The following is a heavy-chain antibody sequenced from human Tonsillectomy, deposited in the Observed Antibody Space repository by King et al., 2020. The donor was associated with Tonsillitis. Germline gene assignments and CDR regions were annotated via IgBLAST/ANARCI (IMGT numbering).Heavy chain of an antibody. V-gene: IGHV3-21*01. CDR3: ATGRVGAFDI. CDR2: ISSSSSYI. Sequence: VQLVESGGGLVKPGGSLRLSCAASGFTFSDYSMNWVRQAPGKGLEWVSSISSSSSYIYYADSVKGRFTISRDTAKNSLYLQMNSLRAEDTAVYYCATGRVGAFDIWGQGTMVTVSS. D-gene: IGHD1-26*01. CDR1: GFTFSDYS. J-gene: IGHJ3*02.